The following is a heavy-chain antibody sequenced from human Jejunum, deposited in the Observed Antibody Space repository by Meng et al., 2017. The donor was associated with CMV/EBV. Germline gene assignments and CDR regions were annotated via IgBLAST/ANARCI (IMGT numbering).Heavy chain of an antibody. V-gene: IGHV3-74*01. CDR3: ARGNVGPDY. Sequence: SCGASGFTFSDYWMHWVRQAPGKGLVWVSRINSDGIATNYADSVKGRFTISRDNAKNTLFLQMDGLRAEDTALYYCARGNVGPDYWGQGTLVTVSS. J-gene: IGHJ4*02. CDR2: INSDGIAT. CDR1: GFTFSDYW. D-gene: IGHD3-10*02.